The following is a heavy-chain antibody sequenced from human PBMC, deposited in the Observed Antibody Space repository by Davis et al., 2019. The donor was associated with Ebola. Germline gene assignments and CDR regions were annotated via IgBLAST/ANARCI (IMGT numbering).Heavy chain of an antibody. CDR2: ISSSSSYI. CDR1: GFTFSSYS. Sequence: GESLKISCAASGFTFSSYSMNWVRQAPGKGLEWVSSISSSSSYIYYADSVKGRFTISGDNAKNSLYLQMNSLRAEDTAVYYCAKSGLSFGVVKYHYGMDVWGKGTTVTVSS. J-gene: IGHJ6*04. V-gene: IGHV3-21*04. CDR3: AKSGLSFGVVKYHYGMDV. D-gene: IGHD3-3*01.